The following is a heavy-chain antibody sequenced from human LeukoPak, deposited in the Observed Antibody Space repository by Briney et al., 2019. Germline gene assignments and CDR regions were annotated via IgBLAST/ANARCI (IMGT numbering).Heavy chain of an antibody. Sequence: ASVKVSCKASGYTFTGYYMHWVRQAPGQGLEWMGWTNPNSGGTNYAQKFQGRVTMTRGTSISTAYMELSRLRSDDTAVYYCARGMRFGELLSDYYYYYYMDVWGKGTTVTVSS. CDR3: ARGMRFGELLSDYYYYYYMDV. D-gene: IGHD3-10*01. CDR2: TNPNSGGT. J-gene: IGHJ6*03. CDR1: GYTFTGYY. V-gene: IGHV1-2*02.